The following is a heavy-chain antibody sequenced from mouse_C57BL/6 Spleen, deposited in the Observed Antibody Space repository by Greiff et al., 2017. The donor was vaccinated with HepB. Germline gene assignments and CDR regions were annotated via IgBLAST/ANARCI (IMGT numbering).Heavy chain of an antibody. J-gene: IGHJ2*01. CDR3: ARSTFITRTGDY. D-gene: IGHD1-1*01. V-gene: IGHV1-50*01. CDR1: GYTFTSYW. CDR2: IDPSDSYT. Sequence: QVHVKQSGAELVKPGASVKLSCKASGYTFTSYWMQWVKQRPGQGLEWIGEIDPSDSYTNYNQKFKGKATLTVDTSSSTAYMQLSSLTSEDSAVYYCARSTFITRTGDYWGQGTTLTVSS.